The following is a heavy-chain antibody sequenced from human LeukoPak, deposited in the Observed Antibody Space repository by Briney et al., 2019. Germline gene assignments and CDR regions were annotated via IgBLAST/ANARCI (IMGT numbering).Heavy chain of an antibody. CDR2: IYYSGST. J-gene: IGHJ4*02. D-gene: IGHD5-24*01. V-gene: IGHV4-59*01. CDR1: GGSISSYY. Sequence: SETLSLTCTVSGGSISSYYWNWIRQPPGKGLEWIGYIYYSGSTNYNSSLKSRVTISVDTSKNQFSLKLSSVTAADTAVYYCARANGYNRQGKYYFDYWGQGTLVTVSS. CDR3: ARANGYNRQGKYYFDY.